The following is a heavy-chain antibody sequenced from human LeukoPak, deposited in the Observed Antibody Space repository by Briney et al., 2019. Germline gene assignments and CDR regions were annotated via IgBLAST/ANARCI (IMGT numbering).Heavy chain of an antibody. J-gene: IGHJ4*02. Sequence: SQTLSLTCTVSGGSISSGSYYWSWIRQPAGKGLEWIGRIYTSGSTNYNPSLKGRVTISVDTSKSQFSLKLSSVTAADTAVYYCARALEYYDFWSGYSYFDYWGQGTLVTVSS. D-gene: IGHD3-3*01. CDR1: GGSISSGSYY. V-gene: IGHV4-61*02. CDR3: ARALEYYDFWSGYSYFDY. CDR2: IYTSGST.